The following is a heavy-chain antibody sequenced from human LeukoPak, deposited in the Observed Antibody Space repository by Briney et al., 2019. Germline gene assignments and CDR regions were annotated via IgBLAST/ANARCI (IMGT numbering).Heavy chain of an antibody. D-gene: IGHD3-3*01. CDR1: GGSFSGYY. CDR2: INHSGST. V-gene: IGHV4-34*01. J-gene: IGHJ4*02. Sequence: PSETLSLTCAVYGGSFSGYYWSWIRQPPGKGLEWIGEINHSGSTNYNPSLKSRVTISVDTSKNQFSLKLSSVTAADTAVYYCARGGYDFWSGYYTDYWGQGTLVTVSS. CDR3: ARGGYDFWSGYYTDY.